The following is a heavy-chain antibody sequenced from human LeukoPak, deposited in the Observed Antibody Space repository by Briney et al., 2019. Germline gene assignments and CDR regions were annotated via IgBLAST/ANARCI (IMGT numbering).Heavy chain of an antibody. Sequence: GGSLRLSCAASGFXFSSYAITWVRQAPGKGLEWVSLISGSGGSTYYADSVKGRFTISRDNSKNTLYLQMNSLRAEDTAVYYCAKDHHVLPDLWGQGTLVTVSS. D-gene: IGHD3-10*01. CDR3: AKDHHVLPDL. CDR1: GFXFSSYA. CDR2: ISGSGGST. J-gene: IGHJ5*02. V-gene: IGHV3-23*01.